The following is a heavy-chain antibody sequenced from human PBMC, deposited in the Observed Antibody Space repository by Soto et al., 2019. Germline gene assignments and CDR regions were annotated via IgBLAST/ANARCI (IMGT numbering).Heavy chain of an antibody. V-gene: IGHV1-46*01. Sequence: GASVKVSCKASGYTFTSYYMHWVRQAPGQGLEWMGIINPSGGSTSYAQKFQGRVTMTRDTSTSTVYMELSSLRSEDTAVYYCARDRSYYYGSGSPNYYYYGMDVWGQGTTVTVSS. CDR1: GYTFTSYY. J-gene: IGHJ6*02. CDR2: INPSGGST. D-gene: IGHD3-10*01. CDR3: ARDRSYYYGSGSPNYYYYGMDV.